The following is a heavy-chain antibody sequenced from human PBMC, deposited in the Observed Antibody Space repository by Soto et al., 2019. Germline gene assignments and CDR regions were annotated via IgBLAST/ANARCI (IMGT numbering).Heavy chain of an antibody. J-gene: IGHJ3*02. CDR3: AKAVPSIAAPYDAFDI. V-gene: IGHV3-23*01. D-gene: IGHD6-6*01. CDR2: ISGSGGST. Sequence: GGSLRLSCAASGFTFSSYAMSWVRQAPGKGLEWVSAISGSGGSTYYADSVKSRFTISRDNSKNTLYLQMNSLRAEDTAVYYCAKAVPSIAAPYDAFDIWGQGTMVTVSS. CDR1: GFTFSSYA.